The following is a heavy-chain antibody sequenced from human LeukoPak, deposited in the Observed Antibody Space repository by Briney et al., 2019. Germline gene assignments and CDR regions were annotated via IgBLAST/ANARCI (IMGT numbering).Heavy chain of an antibody. Sequence: PGGPLRLPCAASGFTLSSYWMLWLRQAPGKALEWVSAISGSGGSTYYADSVKGRFTISRDNSKNTLYLQMNSLRAEHTAVYYCAKRGRPNYYDSSGYLDYWGQGTLVTVSS. CDR1: GFTLSSYW. CDR2: ISGSGGST. J-gene: IGHJ4*02. D-gene: IGHD3-22*01. CDR3: AKRGRPNYYDSSGYLDY. V-gene: IGHV3-23*01.